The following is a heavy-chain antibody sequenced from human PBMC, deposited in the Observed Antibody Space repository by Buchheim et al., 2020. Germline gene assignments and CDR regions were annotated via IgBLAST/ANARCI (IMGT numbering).Heavy chain of an antibody. V-gene: IGHV3-74*01. D-gene: IGHD1-26*01. CDR2: INSDGSGT. CDR1: GFTLSSYW. J-gene: IGHJ4*02. CDR3: ASGVGGFSGSYSIDY. Sequence: EVHLVESGGGLVQPGGSLRLSCAASGFTLSSYWMHWVRQAPGKGLVWVSRINSDGSGTSHADSVKGRFTISRDNAKNTVYLQMNSLRAEDTAVYYCASGVGGFSGSYSIDYWGQGTL.